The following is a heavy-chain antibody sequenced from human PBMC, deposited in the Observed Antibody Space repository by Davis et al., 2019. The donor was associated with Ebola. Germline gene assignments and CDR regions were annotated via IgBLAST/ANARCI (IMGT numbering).Heavy chain of an antibody. CDR1: GGSFSGYY. V-gene: IGHV4-34*01. D-gene: IGHD3-16*02. CDR3: ARGIRLGELSDEY. Sequence: SETLSLTCAVYGGSFSGYYWSWIRQPPGKGLEWIGEINHSGSTNYNPSLKSRVTISVDTSKNQFSLKLSSVTAADTAVYYCARGIRLGELSDEYWGQGTLVTVSS. CDR2: INHSGST. J-gene: IGHJ4*02.